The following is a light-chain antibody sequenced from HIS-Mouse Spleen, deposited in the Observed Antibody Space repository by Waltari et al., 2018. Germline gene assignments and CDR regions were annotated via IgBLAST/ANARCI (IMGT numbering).Light chain of an antibody. CDR1: SRDVGGYNY. Sequence: QSALTQPASVSGSPGQSITISCTGTSRDVGGYNYVSWYQQHPGKAPKLMFYEVSNRPSGVSNRVSGSKSGNTGSLTISGLQAEDEADYYCSSYTSSSTPYVFGTGTKVTVL. CDR2: EVS. J-gene: IGLJ1*01. V-gene: IGLV2-14*01. CDR3: SSYTSSSTPYV.